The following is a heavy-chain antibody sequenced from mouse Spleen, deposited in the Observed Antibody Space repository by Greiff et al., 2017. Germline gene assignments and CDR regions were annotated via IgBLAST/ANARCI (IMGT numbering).Heavy chain of an antibody. CDR1: GYTFTSYG. D-gene: IGHD1-1*01. V-gene: IGHV1-81*01. J-gene: IGHJ2*01. CDR3: AREGLFGGSSYGDFDY. Sequence: QVQLQQSGAELARPGASVKLSCKASGYTFTSYGISWVKQRTGQGLEWIGEIYPRSGNTYYNEKFKGKATLTADKSSSTAYMELRSLTSEDSAVYFCAREGLFGGSSYGDFDYWGQGTTLTVSS. CDR2: IYPRSGNT.